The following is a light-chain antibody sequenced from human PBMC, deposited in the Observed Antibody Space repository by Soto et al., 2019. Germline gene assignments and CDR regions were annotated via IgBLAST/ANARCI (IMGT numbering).Light chain of an antibody. Sequence: QSALTQPASVSGSPGQSITISCTGTSSDVGGYNYASWYQQHPGKAPKLMIYEVSNRPSGVSNRFSGSKSGNTASLTISGLQAEDEADYYCSSYTSSLYVFGTGTKVTVL. CDR1: SSDVGGYNY. J-gene: IGLJ1*01. CDR3: SSYTSSLYV. CDR2: EVS. V-gene: IGLV2-14*01.